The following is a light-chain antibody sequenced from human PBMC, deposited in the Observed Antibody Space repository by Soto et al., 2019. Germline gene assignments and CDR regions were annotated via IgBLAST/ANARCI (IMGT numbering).Light chain of an antibody. J-gene: IGKJ1*01. CDR3: QKYDNPPLT. CDR1: QDITNY. CDR2: AAS. V-gene: IGKV1-27*01. Sequence: ITQSPYSLSASVGDRVTITCRASQDITNYLGWYQQKPGKVPMLLIYAASTLQSGVPSRFSGSGSGTDFTLTISSLQPEDVATYYCQKYDNPPLTFGQGTKVDI.